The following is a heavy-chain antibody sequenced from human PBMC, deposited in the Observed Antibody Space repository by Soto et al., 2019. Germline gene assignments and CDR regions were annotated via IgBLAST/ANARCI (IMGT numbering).Heavy chain of an antibody. CDR2: IYYSGST. J-gene: IGHJ6*02. V-gene: IGHV4-31*03. CDR3: ARTDTAMAHGYYYGMDV. CDR1: GGSISSGGYY. D-gene: IGHD5-18*01. Sequence: QVQLQESGPGLVKPSQTLSLTCTVSGGSISSGGYYWSWIRQHPGKGLEWIGYIYYSGSTYYNPSLKYRVTISGDTSKNMFSLKLSSVAAADTAVHYCARTDTAMAHGYYYGMDVWGQGTPVTVSS.